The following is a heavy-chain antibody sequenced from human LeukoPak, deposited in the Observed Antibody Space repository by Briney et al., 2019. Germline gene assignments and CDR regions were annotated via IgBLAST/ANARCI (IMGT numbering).Heavy chain of an antibody. V-gene: IGHV3-7*01. CDR3: ARDGGIVGATRYYYYMDV. D-gene: IGHD1-26*01. CDR2: IKQDGSEK. CDR1: GFTFSSYW. Sequence: QPGGSLRLSCAASGFTFSSYWMSWVRQAPGEGLEWVANIKQDGSEKYYVDSVKGRFTISRDNAKTSLYLQMNSLRAEDTAVYYCARDGGIVGATRYYYYMDVWGKGTTVTVSS. J-gene: IGHJ6*03.